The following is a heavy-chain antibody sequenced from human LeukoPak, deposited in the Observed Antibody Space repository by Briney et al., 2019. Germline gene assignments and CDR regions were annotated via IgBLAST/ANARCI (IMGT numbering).Heavy chain of an antibody. J-gene: IGHJ6*02. CDR2: FDPEDGET. Sequence: ASVKVSCKVSGYTLTELSMHWVRQAPGKGLEWMGGFDPEDGETIYAQKFQGRVTMTEDTSTDTANMELSSLRSEDTAVYYCATDSGYVYYYYYGMDVWGQGTTVTVSS. V-gene: IGHV1-24*01. D-gene: IGHD5-12*01. CDR3: ATDSGYVYYYYYGMDV. CDR1: GYTLTELS.